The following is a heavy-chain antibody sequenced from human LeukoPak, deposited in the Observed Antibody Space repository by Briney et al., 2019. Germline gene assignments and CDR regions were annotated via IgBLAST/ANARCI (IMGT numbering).Heavy chain of an antibody. V-gene: IGHV4-59*01. CDR2: IYYSGST. J-gene: IGHJ4*02. Sequence: SETLSLTCTVSGGSISSYYWSWIRQPPGKGLEWIGYIYYSGSTNYNPSLKSRVTISVDTSKNQFSLKLSSVTAADTAVYYCAGISGYDEDYWGQGTLVTVSS. CDR3: AGISGYDEDY. CDR1: GGSISSYY. D-gene: IGHD5-12*01.